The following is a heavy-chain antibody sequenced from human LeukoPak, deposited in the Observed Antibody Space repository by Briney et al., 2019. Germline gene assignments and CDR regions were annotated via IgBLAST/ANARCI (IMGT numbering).Heavy chain of an antibody. J-gene: IGHJ4*02. CDR2: IYYSGST. D-gene: IGHD5-18*01. V-gene: IGHV4-59*01. CDR3: AGGDGKRGYSYGYYGY. CDR1: AGSISSYY. Sequence: SETLSLTCTVSAGSISSYYWSWIRQPPGKGLEWIGYIYYSGSTNYNPSLKRRVTISVDTSKNQFSLKLSSVTAADTAVYYCAGGDGKRGYSYGYYGYWGQGTLVTVSS.